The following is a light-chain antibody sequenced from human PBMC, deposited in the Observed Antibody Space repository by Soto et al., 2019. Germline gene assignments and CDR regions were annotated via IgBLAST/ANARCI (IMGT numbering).Light chain of an antibody. CDR2: EVS. Sequence: QSALTQPASVSGSPGQSITISCTGTSSDIGAYNFVSWYQQHPGKAPKLMIYEVSNRPSGVSYRFSGSKSGNTASLTISGLQAEDEADYYCCSYASITTWVFGGGTKLTVL. CDR1: SSDIGAYNF. CDR3: CSYASITTWV. J-gene: IGLJ3*02. V-gene: IGLV2-23*02.